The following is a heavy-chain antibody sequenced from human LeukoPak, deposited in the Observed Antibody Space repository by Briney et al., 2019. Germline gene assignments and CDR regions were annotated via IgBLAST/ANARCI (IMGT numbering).Heavy chain of an antibody. Sequence: PGGSLRLSCSASGFTFSSSWMTWVRQAPGKGLEWVANIKQDGSEQYTADSLKGRFTISRDNDKKLVFLQMNSLRVDDTAVYYCARVGPSYYYYYYMDAWDNGTTVIVSS. CDR2: IKQDGSEQ. CDR3: ARVGPSYYYYYYMDA. V-gene: IGHV3-7*01. J-gene: IGHJ6*03. CDR1: GFTFSSSW.